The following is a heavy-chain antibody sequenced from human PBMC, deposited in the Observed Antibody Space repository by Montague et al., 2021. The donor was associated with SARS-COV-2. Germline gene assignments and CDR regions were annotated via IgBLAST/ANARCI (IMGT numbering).Heavy chain of an antibody. CDR3: VRASLIKARIAVAGTTVY. D-gene: IGHD6-19*01. Sequence: SLRLSCAASGFTFNNYAMHWVRQGPGKGLEWVAIISYDGSNKYYADSVKGRFAISRDNSKNTLYLQMNSLRAEDTAVYYCVRASLIKARIAVAGTTVYWGQGTLVTISS. CDR2: ISYDGSNK. CDR1: GFTFNNYA. J-gene: IGHJ4*02. V-gene: IGHV3-30*09.